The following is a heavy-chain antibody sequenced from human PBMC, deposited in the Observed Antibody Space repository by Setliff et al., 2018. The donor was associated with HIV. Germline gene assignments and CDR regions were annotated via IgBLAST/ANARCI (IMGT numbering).Heavy chain of an antibody. CDR3: ARSGNILTDYSYYSYFMDF. CDR2: INHGGST. Sequence: SETLSLTCAVYGGSFSNYYWSWIRQSPGEGLEWIGEINHGGSTNYNPSLKSRVTMSVDTSKNQFFLQLTSVTAADTAVYYCARSGNILTDYSYYSYFMDFWGGGTTVTVSS. D-gene: IGHD3-9*01. CDR1: GGSFSNYY. J-gene: IGHJ6*03. V-gene: IGHV4-34*01.